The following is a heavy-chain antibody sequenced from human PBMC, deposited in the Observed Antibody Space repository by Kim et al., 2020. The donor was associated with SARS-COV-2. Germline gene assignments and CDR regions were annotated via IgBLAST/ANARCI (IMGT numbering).Heavy chain of an antibody. D-gene: IGHD3-22*01. CDR3: AKSGHGVVVTNFDY. Sequence: ADSVKGRFPISRDNSKNTLYLQMNSLRAEDRAVYYCAKSGHGVVVTNFDYWGQGTLVTVSS. J-gene: IGHJ4*02. V-gene: IGHV3-23*01.